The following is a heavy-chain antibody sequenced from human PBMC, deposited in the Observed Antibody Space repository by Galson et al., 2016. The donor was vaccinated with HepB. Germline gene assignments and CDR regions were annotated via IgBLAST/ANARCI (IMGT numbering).Heavy chain of an antibody. CDR1: GFSLSTSGVG. J-gene: IGHJ3*02. V-gene: IGHV2-5*01. D-gene: IGHD1-26*01. Sequence: PALVKPTQTLTLTCAFSGFSLSTSGVGVGWIRQPPGKALEWLALIYWNDHKRYSPSLQIRLTITKDTSKKQVVLTMTNMDPVDTATYFFALTGSYQASVGFDIWGQGTMVTVSS. CDR2: IYWNDHK. CDR3: ALTGSYQASVGFDI.